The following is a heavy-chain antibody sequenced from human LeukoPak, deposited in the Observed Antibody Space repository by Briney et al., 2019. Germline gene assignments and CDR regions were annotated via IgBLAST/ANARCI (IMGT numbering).Heavy chain of an antibody. J-gene: IGHJ6*03. CDR1: GYTFTSYG. CDR2: ISAYNGNT. CDR3: ARGPRITLIRGGQWYYYMDV. V-gene: IGHV1-18*01. D-gene: IGHD3-10*01. Sequence: ASVKVSCKASGYTFTSYGISWVRQAPGQGLEWMGWISAYNGNTNYAQKLQGRVTMTTDTSTSTAYMELRSLRSDDTAVYYCARGPRITLIRGGQWYYYMDVWGKGTTVTISS.